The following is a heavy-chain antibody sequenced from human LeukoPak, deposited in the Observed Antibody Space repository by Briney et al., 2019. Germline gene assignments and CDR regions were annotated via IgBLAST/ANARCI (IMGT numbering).Heavy chain of an antibody. CDR1: GITVSSDY. CDR3: ARGGGAYRGGTCYRNFDY. V-gene: IGHV3-66*01. J-gene: IGHJ4*02. CDR2: IYSDGST. Sequence: QAGGSLRLSCATSGITVSSDYMSWVRQAPGKGLEWVSVIYSDGSTYYADSVKGRFTISRDNSKNTLYLQVNSLRAEDTAVYYCARGGGAYRGGTCYRNFDYWGQGTLVTVS. D-gene: IGHD2-21*01.